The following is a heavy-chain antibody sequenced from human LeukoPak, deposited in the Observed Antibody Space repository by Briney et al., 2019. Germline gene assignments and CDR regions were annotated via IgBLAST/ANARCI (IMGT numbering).Heavy chain of an antibody. J-gene: IGHJ5*02. CDR2: ISPIFSTA. CDR3: AREARIAAAGPPDWFDP. D-gene: IGHD6-13*01. Sequence: SVKVSCKASGGTFSSYAISWVRQAPGQGREWMGGISPIFSTANYAQKFQGRVTITADESTSTAYMELSSLRSEDTAVYYCAREARIAAAGPPDWFDPWGQGTLVTVSS. CDR1: GGTFSSYA. V-gene: IGHV1-69*13.